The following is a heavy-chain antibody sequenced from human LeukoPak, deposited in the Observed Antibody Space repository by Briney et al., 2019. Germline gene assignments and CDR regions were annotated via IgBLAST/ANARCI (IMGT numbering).Heavy chain of an antibody. CDR1: GFTFSSYA. CDR3: AKAGKRLLTGSSFDY. Sequence: GGSLRLSCAASGFTFSSYAMSWVRQAPGKGLEWVSAISGSGGSTYYADSVKGRFTISRDNSKNTLYLQMNSLRAEDTAVYYCAKAGKRLLTGSSFDYWGQGTLVTVSS. J-gene: IGHJ4*02. D-gene: IGHD3-9*01. V-gene: IGHV3-23*01. CDR2: ISGSGGST.